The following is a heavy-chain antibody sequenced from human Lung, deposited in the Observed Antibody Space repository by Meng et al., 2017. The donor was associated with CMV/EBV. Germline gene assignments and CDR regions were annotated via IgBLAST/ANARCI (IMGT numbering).Heavy chain of an antibody. J-gene: IGHJ4*02. V-gene: IGHV3-30*03. D-gene: IGHD3-9*01. CDR3: AREGAGVGHFGCFDY. CDR2: ISTDGSAK. CDR1: GFTFSSSV. Sequence: GGSXRLXCVDSGFTFSSSVFHWVRQAPGRGLEWVAAISTDGSAKHYADSVKDRFTVSRDNSKNTLYLKMNSLRVEDTAVFYCAREGAGVGHFGCFDYWGQGTLVTVSS.